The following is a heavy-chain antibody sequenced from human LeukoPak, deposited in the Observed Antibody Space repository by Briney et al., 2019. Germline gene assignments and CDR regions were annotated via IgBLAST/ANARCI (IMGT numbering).Heavy chain of an antibody. CDR3: ARARVDTATISTDHWFDP. J-gene: IGHJ5*02. Sequence: SETLSLTCTVSGGSISSYYWSWIRQPPGKGLEWIGYIYYSGSTSYNPSLKSRVTISVDTSKNQFSLKLSSVTAADTAVYYCARARVDTATISTDHWFDPWGQGTLVTVSS. CDR1: GGSISSYY. D-gene: IGHD5-18*01. CDR2: IYYSGST. V-gene: IGHV4-59*01.